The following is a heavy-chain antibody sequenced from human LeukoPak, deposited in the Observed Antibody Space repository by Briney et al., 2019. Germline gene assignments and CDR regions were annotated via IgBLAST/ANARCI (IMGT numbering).Heavy chain of an antibody. CDR3: VRDVVAPIRGALNNWFDL. Sequence: GGSLRLSCEASGFSISSYSMTWVRHSPGRGVECVSYISSSTVSIYYLDSVKGRFTISRDDAKNTLYLRMNNLRVDDTAIYFCVRDVVAPIRGALNNWFDLWGQGTLVTVSS. J-gene: IGHJ5*02. CDR1: GFSISSYS. D-gene: IGHD2-21*01. V-gene: IGHV3-48*04. CDR2: ISSSTVSI.